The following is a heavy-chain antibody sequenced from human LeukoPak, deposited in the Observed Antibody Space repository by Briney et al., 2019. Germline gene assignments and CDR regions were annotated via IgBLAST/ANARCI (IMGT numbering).Heavy chain of an antibody. V-gene: IGHV3-74*01. D-gene: IGHD6-19*01. CDR1: GFTFSTRW. CDR2: VKTDGSST. J-gene: IGHJ4*02. Sequence: PGGSLRLSGAVSGFTSGFTFSTRWMHWVRQAPGKGLVWVSLVKTDGSSTNYADSVKGRFTVSRDNAKNTLYLQMNNLRVEDTALYYCHPLGYTSNWGQGTLVTVSS. CDR3: HPLGYTSN.